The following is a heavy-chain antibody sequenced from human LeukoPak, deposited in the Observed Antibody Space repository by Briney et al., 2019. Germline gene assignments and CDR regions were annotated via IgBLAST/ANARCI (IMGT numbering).Heavy chain of an antibody. J-gene: IGHJ5*02. CDR1: GFTFSSHA. V-gene: IGHV3-23*01. D-gene: IGHD3-9*01. CDR2: ISGSAGRT. CDR3: PKVSRPDWILDWFAP. Sequence: GGSLRLSCAASGFTFSSHAMSWVRQAPGKGLEGVSGISGSAGRTYYADAVKSRFTISRDNSKNTLYLQMNSLRGEDKPEYYCPKVSRPDWILDWFAPWGQGTLVTVSS.